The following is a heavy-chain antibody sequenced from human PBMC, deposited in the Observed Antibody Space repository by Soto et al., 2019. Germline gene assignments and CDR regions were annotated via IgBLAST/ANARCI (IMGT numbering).Heavy chain of an antibody. CDR3: ARDSTVTTNYFDS. CDR1: GYSFTNYG. D-gene: IGHD4-17*01. Sequence: GAAGKVSCKASGYSFTNYGISWVRQAPGQGLEWMGWVSGYNGDTKFAQKLHDRVTMTTDTSTSTAYMELRSLTSDDTAVYYCARDSTVTTNYFDSWGQGTLVTVSS. CDR2: VSGYNGDT. V-gene: IGHV1-18*01. J-gene: IGHJ4*02.